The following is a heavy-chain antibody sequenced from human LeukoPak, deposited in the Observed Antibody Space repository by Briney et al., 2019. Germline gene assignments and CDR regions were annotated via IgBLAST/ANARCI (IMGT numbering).Heavy chain of an antibody. V-gene: IGHV3-13*01. CDR2: IGPAGDT. CDR1: GVTFSGYD. CDR3: ARSGAAKDAFDI. Sequence: GGSLRLSCAASGVTFSGYDLHWVRQSTRKGLEWVSAIGPAGDTYYPGSVKGRFTISRENAKNSLYLQMNSLRAGDTAVYYCARSGAAKDAFDIWGQGTMVTVSS. D-gene: IGHD3-10*01. J-gene: IGHJ3*02.